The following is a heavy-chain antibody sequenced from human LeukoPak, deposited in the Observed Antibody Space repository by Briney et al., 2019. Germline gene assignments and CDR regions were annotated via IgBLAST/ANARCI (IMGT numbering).Heavy chain of an antibody. Sequence: SETLSLTCTVSGGSISSYYWSWIRQPAGKGLEWIGRIYTSGSTNYNPSLKSRVTMSVDTSKNQFSLQLNSVTPEDTAVYYCAHTGPVARKKGFYYYYMDVWGKGTTVTVSS. CDR3: AHTGPVARKKGFYYYYMDV. D-gene: IGHD6-19*01. CDR2: IYTSGST. V-gene: IGHV4-4*07. CDR1: GGSISSYY. J-gene: IGHJ6*03.